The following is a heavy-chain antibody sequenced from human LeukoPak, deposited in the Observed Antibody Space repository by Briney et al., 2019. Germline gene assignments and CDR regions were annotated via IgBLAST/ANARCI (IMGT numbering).Heavy chain of an antibody. J-gene: IGHJ4*02. CDR1: GASITTTNFW. V-gene: IGHV4-61*01. Sequence: SETLSLTCSVSGASITTTNFWWTWIRQSPGRGLEWIGYIHDRGSDKYNPALESRATLSVDTSKNQFSLKLNSVTAADTAVYYCAREGGPYRPLDYSGQGTLVTVAS. CDR2: IHDRGSD. CDR3: AREGGPYRPLDY.